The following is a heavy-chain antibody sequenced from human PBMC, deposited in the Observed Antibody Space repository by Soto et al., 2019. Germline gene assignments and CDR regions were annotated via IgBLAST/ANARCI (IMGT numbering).Heavy chain of an antibody. D-gene: IGHD5-12*01. CDR1: GLPFSSYA. V-gene: IGHV3-23*01. J-gene: IGHJ5*02. Sequence: GGSLRLSFEASGLPFSSYALTWAAQLPGKGLEWISVISNSGHSAYYADSVKGRFTISRDNSKNTLYLQIKSLRAEDTAAYYCAKGGPTFLNWFGPWGQGTLVTVSS. CDR2: ISNSGHSA. CDR3: AKGGPTFLNWFGP.